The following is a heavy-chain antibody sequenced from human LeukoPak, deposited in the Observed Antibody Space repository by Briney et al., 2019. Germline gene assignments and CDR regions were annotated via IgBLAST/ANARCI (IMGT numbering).Heavy chain of an antibody. V-gene: IGHV1-2*02. Sequence: ASVKVSCKASGYTFIGYYMHWVRQAPGQGLEWMGWTDPNSGDTKYAQNFQGRVTMTGDTSIRTAYMELSRLISDDTAVYYCARESGHGAYVGYWGQGTLVTVSS. CDR1: GYTFIGYY. D-gene: IGHD4-17*01. J-gene: IGHJ4*02. CDR2: TDPNSGDT. CDR3: ARESGHGAYVGY.